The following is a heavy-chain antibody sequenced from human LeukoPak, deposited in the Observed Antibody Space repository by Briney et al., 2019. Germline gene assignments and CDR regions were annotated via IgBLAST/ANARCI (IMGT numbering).Heavy chain of an antibody. CDR2: INSDGSST. CDR1: GFTFSSYW. CDR3: ARGSYYDSSGYYGLDY. Sequence: PGGSLRLSCAASGFTFSSYWMHWVRQAPGKGLEWVSRINSDGSSTSYADSVKGRFTISRDNAKNTLYLQMNSLRAEDTAVYYCARGSYYDSSGYYGLDYWGQGTLVTVSS. V-gene: IGHV3-74*01. J-gene: IGHJ4*02. D-gene: IGHD3-22*01.